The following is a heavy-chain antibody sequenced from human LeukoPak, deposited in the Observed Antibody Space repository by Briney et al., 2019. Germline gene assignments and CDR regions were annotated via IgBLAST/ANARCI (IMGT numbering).Heavy chain of an antibody. CDR3: ARRSYYYDSSGLPRGAFDI. CDR2: INWNGGST. D-gene: IGHD3-22*01. Sequence: GGSLRLSCAASGFTFDDYGMSWVRQAPGKGLEWVSGINWNGGSTGYADSVKGRFTISRDNAKNSLYPQMNSLRAEDTALYYCARRSYYYDSSGLPRGAFDIWGQGTMVTVSS. J-gene: IGHJ3*02. CDR1: GFTFDDYG. V-gene: IGHV3-20*04.